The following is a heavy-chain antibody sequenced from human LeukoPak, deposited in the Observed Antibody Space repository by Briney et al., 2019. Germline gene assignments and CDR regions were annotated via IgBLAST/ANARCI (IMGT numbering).Heavy chain of an antibody. CDR1: GGSISSYY. CDR3: ARILPPYCSGGSCPGDVFDY. D-gene: IGHD2-15*01. J-gene: IGHJ4*02. Sequence: SETLSLTCTVSGGSISSYYWSWIRQPPGKGLEWIGYIYYSGSTNYNPSLKSRVTISVDTSKNQFSLKLSSVTAADTAVYYCARILPPYCSGGSCPGDVFDYWGQGTLVTVSS. CDR2: IYYSGST. V-gene: IGHV4-59*12.